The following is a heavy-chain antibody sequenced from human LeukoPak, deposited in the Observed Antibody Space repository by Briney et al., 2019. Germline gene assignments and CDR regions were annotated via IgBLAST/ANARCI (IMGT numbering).Heavy chain of an antibody. CDR2: ISTYNGNT. J-gene: IGHJ5*02. V-gene: IGHV1-18*01. CDR3: ARVPIRRHYESTGYYYEDP. D-gene: IGHD3-22*01. CDR1: GYTFNIYG. Sequence: ASVKVSCKASGYTFNIYGIIWVRQAPGQGLEWVGWISTYNGNTNYAPNIQDRVTMTTDTSTSTAYMELRSLRSDDTAVYYCARVPIRRHYESTGYYYEDPWGQGTLVTVSS.